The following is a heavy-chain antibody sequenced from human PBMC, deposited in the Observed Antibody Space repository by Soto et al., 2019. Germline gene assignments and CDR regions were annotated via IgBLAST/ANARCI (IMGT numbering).Heavy chain of an antibody. CDR1: GYTFSNYG. V-gene: IGHV1-18*01. CDR3: ASEREDNSWSSSEYLEH. J-gene: IGHJ1*01. D-gene: IGHD6-13*01. Sequence: HVQLVQSGAEVKKPGASVKVSCKASGYTFSNYGIHWVRQAPGQGLEWMGWISGYNANTRHTQKVQGRVTMTTDTSTTTAYKELRSLTSDDTAVYYCASEREDNSWSSSEYLEHWGQGTLVTVSS. CDR2: ISGYNANT.